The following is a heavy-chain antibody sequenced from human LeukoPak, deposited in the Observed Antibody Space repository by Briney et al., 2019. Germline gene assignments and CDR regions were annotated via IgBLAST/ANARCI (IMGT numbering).Heavy chain of an antibody. V-gene: IGHV4-4*07. CDR3: ARDGSGWVPYNWFDP. CDR2: IYTSGST. J-gene: IGHJ5*02. Sequence: SETLSLTSTVSGGSISSYYWSWIRQPAGKGLEWIGRIYTSGSTNYNPSLKSRVTMSVDTSKNQFSLKLSPVTAADTAVYYCARDGSGWVPYNWFDPWGQGTLVTVSS. D-gene: IGHD6-19*01. CDR1: GGSISSYY.